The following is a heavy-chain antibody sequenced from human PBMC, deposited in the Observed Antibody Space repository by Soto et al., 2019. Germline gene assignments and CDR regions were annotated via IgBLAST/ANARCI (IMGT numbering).Heavy chain of an antibody. J-gene: IGHJ6*02. CDR2: ILPIFGTA. CDR3: ARAPSHTWEPSDYYYGMDV. Sequence: QVQLVQSGAEVKKPGSSVKVSCKASGGTFSSYAISWVRQAPGQGLEWMGGILPIFGTANYAQKFQGRVTITADESTSTAYMELSSLRSEDTAVYYCARAPSHTWEPSDYYYGMDVWGQGTTVTVSS. V-gene: IGHV1-69*01. CDR1: GGTFSSYA. D-gene: IGHD1-26*01.